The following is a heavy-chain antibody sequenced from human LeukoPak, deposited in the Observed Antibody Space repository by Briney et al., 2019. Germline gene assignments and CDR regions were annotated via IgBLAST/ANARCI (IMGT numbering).Heavy chain of an antibody. D-gene: IGHD3-16*01. V-gene: IGHV3-21*01. CDR3: AVGGPMSFGY. J-gene: IGHJ4*02. CDR1: GFSFSGYW. CDR2: ISSSSSYI. Sequence: PGGSLRLSCAVSGFSFSGYWMTWVRQAPGKGLEWVSSISSSSSYIYYADSVKGRFTISRDNAKNSLYLQMNSLRAEDTAVYYCAVGGPMSFGYWGQGTLVTVSS.